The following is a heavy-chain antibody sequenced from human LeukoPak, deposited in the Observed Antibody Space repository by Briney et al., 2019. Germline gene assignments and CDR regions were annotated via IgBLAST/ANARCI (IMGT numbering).Heavy chain of an antibody. V-gene: IGHV4-34*01. CDR3: ARGSSYGASGYPYFDH. Sequence: KPSETPSLTCAVYGGSFSGYYWSWIRQSPGKGLEWIGEINHRGTTKYNASLESRVTISLDTSKNQFSLEVTSVTAADTATYYCARGSSYGASGYPYFDHWGQGTLVPVSS. CDR1: GGSFSGYY. D-gene: IGHD3-22*01. J-gene: IGHJ4*02. CDR2: INHRGTT.